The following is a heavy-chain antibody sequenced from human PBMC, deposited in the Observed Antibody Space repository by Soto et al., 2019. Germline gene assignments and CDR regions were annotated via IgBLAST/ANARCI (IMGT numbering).Heavy chain of an antibody. V-gene: IGHV5-10-1*01. CDR3: ARHGAVDMARIS. Sequence: EVQLVQSGAEVKKPGESLRISCTASGYSFTSYWITWVRQMSGKGLEWMGRIDPFDSYTNYSPSFEGHVTFSADKSTSTAYLQWSSLKASDTAMYYCARHGAVDMARISWGQGTLVTVSS. CDR2: IDPFDSYT. J-gene: IGHJ4*02. D-gene: IGHD3-16*01. CDR1: GYSFTSYW.